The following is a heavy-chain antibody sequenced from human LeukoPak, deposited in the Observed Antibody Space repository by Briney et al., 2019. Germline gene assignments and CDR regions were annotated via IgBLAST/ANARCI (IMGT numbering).Heavy chain of an antibody. CDR1: GFTFSDYY. Sequence: GGSLRLSCAASGFTFSDYYMSWIRQAPGKGLEWVSYISSSGSTIYYADSVKGRFTISRDNAKNSRYLQMNSLRAEDTAVYYCASGVAVAGYYFDYWGQGTLVTVSS. CDR2: ISSSGSTI. D-gene: IGHD6-19*01. J-gene: IGHJ4*02. V-gene: IGHV3-11*01. CDR3: ASGVAVAGYYFDY.